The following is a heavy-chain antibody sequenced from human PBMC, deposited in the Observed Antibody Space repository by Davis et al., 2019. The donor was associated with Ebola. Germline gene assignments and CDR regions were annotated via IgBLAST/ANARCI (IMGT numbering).Heavy chain of an antibody. CDR3: ARLEATYYYYGMDV. CDR1: GGSFSGYY. J-gene: IGHJ6*02. CDR2: INHSGST. V-gene: IGHV4-34*01. Sequence: SETLSLTCAVYGGSFSGYYWSWIRQPPGKGLEWIGEINHSGSTYYNPSLKSRVTISVDTSKNQFSLKLSSVTAADTAVYYCARLEATYYYYGMDVWGQGTTVTVSS.